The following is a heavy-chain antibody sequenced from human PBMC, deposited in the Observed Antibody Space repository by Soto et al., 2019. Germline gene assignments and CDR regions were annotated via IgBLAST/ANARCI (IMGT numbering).Heavy chain of an antibody. CDR3: ASGGSYYSGFDY. J-gene: IGHJ4*02. Sequence: GGSLRLSCSASGFTVSTYTMGWVRLAPGKGLEWVSTIFSGGVGTQYADSVTGRFSISRDNSKNIVFLQMNSLGVDDTAVYYCASGGSYYSGFDYWGQGTLVTVSS. CDR1: GFTVSTYT. V-gene: IGHV3-23*05. CDR2: IFSGGVGT. D-gene: IGHD1-26*01.